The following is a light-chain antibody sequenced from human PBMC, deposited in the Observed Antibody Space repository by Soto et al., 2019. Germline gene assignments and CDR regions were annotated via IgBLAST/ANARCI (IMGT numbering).Light chain of an antibody. Sequence: DIQMTRSPSTLSASVGDRVTITCRASQSISSWLAWYQQKPGKAPKLLIYDASSLESGVPSRFSGSGSGTELTLTISSLQPDDFATYYCQQYETFGQGTKV. J-gene: IGKJ1*01. CDR3: QQYET. CDR2: DAS. V-gene: IGKV1-5*01. CDR1: QSISSW.